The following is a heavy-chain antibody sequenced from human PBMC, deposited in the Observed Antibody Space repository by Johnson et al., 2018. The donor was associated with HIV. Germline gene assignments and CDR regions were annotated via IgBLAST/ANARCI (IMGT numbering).Heavy chain of an antibody. V-gene: IGHV3-23*04. J-gene: IGHJ3*01. CDR1: GFTFSSYG. CDR3: AKGRGYDYDALDF. CDR2: ISGSGGST. D-gene: IGHD5-12*01. Sequence: VQLVESGGGVVQPGGSLRLSCAASGFTFSSYGMHWVRQAPGKGLEWVSSISGSGGSTYFADSVKGRFTISRDNATNTVYVQTKTQRDEDTAVYYCAKGRGYDYDALDFWGQGTMVTVSS.